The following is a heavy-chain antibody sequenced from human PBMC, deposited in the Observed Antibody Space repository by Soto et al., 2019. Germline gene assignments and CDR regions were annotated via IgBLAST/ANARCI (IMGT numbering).Heavy chain of an antibody. CDR3: ARVTTTVNYYYYGMDV. J-gene: IGHJ6*02. V-gene: IGHV4-59*01. CDR2: IYYSGST. D-gene: IGHD4-17*01. Sequence: SETLSLTCTVSGGSISSYYWSWIRQPPGKGLEWIGYIYYSGSTNYNPSLKSRVTISVDTSKNQFSLKLSSVTAADTAVYYCARVTTTVNYYYYGMDVWGQGTTVTSP. CDR1: GGSISSYY.